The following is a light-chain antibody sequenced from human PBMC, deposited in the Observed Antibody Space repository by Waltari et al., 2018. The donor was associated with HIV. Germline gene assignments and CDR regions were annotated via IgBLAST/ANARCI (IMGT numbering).Light chain of an antibody. V-gene: IGKV3-15*01. Sequence: EVVMTQSPATLSVSPGGRATLSCRASHNINNYLAWYQQKPGQAPRLLISGASTRVFGVPARFTGTGSVTEFTLTISSLQSEDSAVYYCQQYSDWPPYTFGRGTKLEIE. CDR2: GAS. J-gene: IGKJ2*01. CDR1: HNINNY. CDR3: QQYSDWPPYT.